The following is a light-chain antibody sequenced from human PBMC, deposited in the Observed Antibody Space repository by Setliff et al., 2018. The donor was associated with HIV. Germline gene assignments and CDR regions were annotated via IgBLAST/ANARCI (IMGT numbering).Light chain of an antibody. Sequence: QSVLAQPASVSGSPGQSITISCSGTSSEVGGSNYVSWYQQHPGKAPKLMIYDVSKRPSGVSNRFSGSKSGNTASLTISGLQAEDEADYYCSSYTSSTPLYVFGPETKVTVL. CDR1: SSEVGGSNY. CDR2: DVS. V-gene: IGLV2-14*01. CDR3: SSYTSSTPLYV. J-gene: IGLJ1*01.